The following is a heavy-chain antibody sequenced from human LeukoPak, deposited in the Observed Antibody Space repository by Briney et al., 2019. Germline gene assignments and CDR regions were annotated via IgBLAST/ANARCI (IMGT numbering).Heavy chain of an antibody. CDR2: ISGSGDST. J-gene: IGHJ4*02. V-gene: IGHV3-23*01. Sequence: GGSLRLSCAASGFTFGSNSMTWVRQTPGKGLEWVSGISGSGDSTFYADSVKGRFTISRDNSRNTLYLQMSSLRPEDTAVCYCTKWSGFGDDWGQGTLVTVSS. D-gene: IGHD3-10*01. CDR1: GFTFGSNS. CDR3: TKWSGFGDD.